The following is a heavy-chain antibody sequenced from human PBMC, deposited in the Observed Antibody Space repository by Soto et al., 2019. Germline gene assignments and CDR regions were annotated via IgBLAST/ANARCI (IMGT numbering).Heavy chain of an antibody. J-gene: IGHJ4*02. V-gene: IGHV1-69*06. CDR3: ASRVNGYSGYATHC. CDR2: IVPIFRTA. CDR1: GGTFSSYA. Sequence: EASVKVSCKASGGTFSSYAISWVRQAPGQGLEWMGRIVPIFRTANYAQKFQGRVTITADKSTNTAYMELSSLRSEDTAVYYCASRVNGYSGYATHCWGQGTLVTVSS. D-gene: IGHD5-12*01.